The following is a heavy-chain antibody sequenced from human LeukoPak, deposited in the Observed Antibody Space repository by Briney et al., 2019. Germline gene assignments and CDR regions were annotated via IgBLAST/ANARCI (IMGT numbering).Heavy chain of an antibody. Sequence: GASLRLSCAASGFTFSSYAMSWVRQAPGKGLEWVSAISGSGGSTYYADSVKGRFTISGDNSKNTLYLQMNSLRAEDTAVYYCAKGADYSYYYYYGMDVWGQGTTVTVSS. V-gene: IGHV3-23*01. CDR2: ISGSGGST. J-gene: IGHJ6*02. CDR3: AKGADYSYYYYYGMDV. D-gene: IGHD4-11*01. CDR1: GFTFSSYA.